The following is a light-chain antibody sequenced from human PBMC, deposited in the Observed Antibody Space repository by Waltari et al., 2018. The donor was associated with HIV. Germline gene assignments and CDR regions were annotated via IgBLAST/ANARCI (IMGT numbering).Light chain of an antibody. CDR3: AAWDDSLKGPV. Sequence: QSVLTQPPSVSAAPGQKVTFSCSGSTSNIGDNYVSWYRQLPGTAPKLLMYGNNQRASGVPDRFSGSKSGTSASLAISGLQSEDEADYYCAAWDDSLKGPVFGGGTKLTVL. J-gene: IGLJ3*02. V-gene: IGLV1-44*01. CDR1: TSNIGDNY. CDR2: GNN.